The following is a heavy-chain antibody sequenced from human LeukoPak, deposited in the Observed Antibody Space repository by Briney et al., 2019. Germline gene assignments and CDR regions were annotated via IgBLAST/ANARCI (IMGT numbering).Heavy chain of an antibody. Sequence: SETLSLTCTVSGGSISSYYWSWIRQPPGKGLEWVGYIYYSGSTNYNPSLKSRVTISVDTSKNQFSLKLSSVTAADTAVYYCARGYYDFWSGYSYYFAYWGQGTLVTVSS. CDR2: IYYSGST. CDR1: GGSISSYY. V-gene: IGHV4-59*01. CDR3: ARGYYDFWSGYSYYFAY. D-gene: IGHD3-3*01. J-gene: IGHJ4*02.